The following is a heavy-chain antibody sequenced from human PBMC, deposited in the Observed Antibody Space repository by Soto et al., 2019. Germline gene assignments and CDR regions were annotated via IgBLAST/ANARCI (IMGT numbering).Heavy chain of an antibody. V-gene: IGHV1-18*01. J-gene: IGHJ4*02. CDR2: ISAHNGNT. D-gene: IGHD5-12*01. CDR1: GYTFTSYG. CDR3: PGDLGGFPDC. Sequence: QVQLVQSGAEVKKPGASVKVSCKASGYTFTSYGISWVRQVPGQGREWMGWISAHNGNTKYEQKVQGRVTITTDTTTSTANTELRSLRSDDTAVYYCPGDLGGFPDCWGQGTLGTVSS.